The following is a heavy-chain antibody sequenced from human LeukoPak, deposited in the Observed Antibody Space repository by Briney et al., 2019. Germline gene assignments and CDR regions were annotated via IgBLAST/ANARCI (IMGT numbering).Heavy chain of an antibody. Sequence: PSETLSLTCTVSGDSVISGDYRWTWIRQPPGKGLEWIGYTYFTGSTYFNPSLKRRVAISIDTSKNQFSLQLTSVTVADTAVYYCARVQKSNSGHYYLADSWGPGTLVPVSS. V-gene: IGHV4-30-4*01. CDR3: ARVQKSNSGHYYLADS. CDR2: TYFTGST. CDR1: GDSVISGDYR. D-gene: IGHD3-22*01. J-gene: IGHJ4*02.